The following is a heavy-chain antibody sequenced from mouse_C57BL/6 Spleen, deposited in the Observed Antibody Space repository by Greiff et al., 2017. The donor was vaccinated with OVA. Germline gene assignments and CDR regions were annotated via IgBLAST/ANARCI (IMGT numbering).Heavy chain of an antibody. CDR3: ALYDYGGAWFAY. J-gene: IGHJ3*01. D-gene: IGHD2-4*01. CDR1: GYTFTSYW. CDR2: IYPGSGST. V-gene: IGHV1-55*01. Sequence: QVQLQQPGAELVKPGASVKMSCKASGYTFTSYWITWVKQRPGQGLEWIGDIYPGSGSTKYNEKFKSKATLTVDKSSSTAYMQLSSLTSEDSAVYYCALYDYGGAWFAYWGQGTLVTVSA.